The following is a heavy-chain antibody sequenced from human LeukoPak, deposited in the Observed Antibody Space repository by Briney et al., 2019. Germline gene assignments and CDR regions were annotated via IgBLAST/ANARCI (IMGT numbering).Heavy chain of an antibody. V-gene: IGHV3-53*01. Sequence: GGSLRLSCAASGFTVSSNYMSWVRQAPGKGLEWVSVIYSGGSTYYADSVKGRFTISRDNSKNTLYLQMNSLRAEDTAVYYCARTHDYGLPPDYWGQGTLVTVSS. J-gene: IGHJ4*02. CDR2: IYSGGST. CDR1: GFTVSSNY. CDR3: ARTHDYGLPPDY. D-gene: IGHD4-17*01.